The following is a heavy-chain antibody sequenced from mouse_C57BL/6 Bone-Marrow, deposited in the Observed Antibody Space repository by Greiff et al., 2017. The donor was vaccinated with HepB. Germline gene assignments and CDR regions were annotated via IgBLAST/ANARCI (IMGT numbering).Heavy chain of an antibody. CDR2: ISSGSSTI. D-gene: IGHD1-1*01. V-gene: IGHV5-17*01. Sequence: EVNVVESGGGLVKPGGSLKLSCAASGFTFSDYGMHWVRQAPEKGLEWVAYISSGSSTIYYADTVKGRFTISRDNAKNTLFLQMTSLRSEDTAMYYCARGCYYYGSWFAYWGQGTLVTVSA. CDR1: GFTFSDYG. J-gene: IGHJ3*01. CDR3: ARGCYYYGSWFAY.